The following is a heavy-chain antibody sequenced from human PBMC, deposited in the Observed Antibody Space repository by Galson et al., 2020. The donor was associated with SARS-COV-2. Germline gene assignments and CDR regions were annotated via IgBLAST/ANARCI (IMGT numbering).Heavy chain of an antibody. J-gene: IGHJ4*02. CDR1: GGSISSSSYY. CDR2: IFYTGTT. V-gene: IGHV4-39*01. CDR3: ARTPRSGSSKYYFDY. Sequence: ETSETLSLTCPVSGGSISSSSYYWGWIRPPQGQGLEWLGYIFYTGTTYYNPSLESRVTMSVVTSKTQFSLKLSPVTATDTAVYYCARTPRSGSSKYYFDYWGQGTLVTVSS. D-gene: IGHD6-6*01.